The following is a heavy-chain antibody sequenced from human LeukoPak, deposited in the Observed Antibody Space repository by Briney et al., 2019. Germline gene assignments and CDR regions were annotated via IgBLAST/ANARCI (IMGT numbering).Heavy chain of an antibody. J-gene: IGHJ3*02. CDR3: ARLSNWLFDN. CDR1: GGSITNTNYY. CDR2: VYYSGIT. Sequence: SETLSLTCTVSGGSITNTNYYWGWIRQSPGKGLEWIGSVYYSGITYYNPSLQSRVTIFVDTSKKQFSLNLSSVTAADTAVYYCARLSNWLFDNWGQGTMVTVSS. V-gene: IGHV4-39*01. D-gene: IGHD7-27*01.